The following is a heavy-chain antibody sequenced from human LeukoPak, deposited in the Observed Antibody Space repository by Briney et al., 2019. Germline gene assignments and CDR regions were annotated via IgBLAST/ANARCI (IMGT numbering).Heavy chain of an antibody. D-gene: IGHD6-13*01. CDR1: GGSFSGYY. CDR3: ARAMVAAAGPTPKYYYYYSYMDL. Sequence: SETLSLTCAVYGGSFSGYYWSWIRQPPGKGLEWIGEINHSGSTNYNPSLKSRVTISVDTSKNQFSLKLSSVTAADTAVYYCARAMVAAAGPTPKYYYYYSYMDLWGKGTTVTVSS. V-gene: IGHV4-34*01. CDR2: INHSGST. J-gene: IGHJ6*03.